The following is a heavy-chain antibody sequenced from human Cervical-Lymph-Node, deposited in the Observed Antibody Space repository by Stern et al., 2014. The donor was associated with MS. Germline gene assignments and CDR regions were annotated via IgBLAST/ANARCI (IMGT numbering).Heavy chain of an antibody. D-gene: IGHD6-13*01. V-gene: IGHV3-33*01. CDR2: IWYDGSNK. CDR1: GFTFSSYG. CDR3: ARSSSPSPYYYYGMDV. Sequence: QVQLVESGGGVVQPGRSLRLSCAASGFTFSSYGMHCVRQAPGQGLERVAVIWYDGSNKYYADSVKGRFTISRDNSKNTLYLQMNSLRAEDTAVYYCARSSSPSPYYYYGMDVWGQGTTVTVSS. J-gene: IGHJ6*02.